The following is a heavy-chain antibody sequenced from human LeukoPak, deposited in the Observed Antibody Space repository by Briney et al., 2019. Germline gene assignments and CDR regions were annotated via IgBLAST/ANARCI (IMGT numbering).Heavy chain of an antibody. V-gene: IGHV1-24*01. Sequence: ASVKVSFKVSGYTLTELSMHWVRQAPGKGLEWMGGFDPEDGETINAQTFQGRVTMTEDTSTDTAYMELSSLRSEDTAVYYCATDSLRNDAFDIWGQGTMVTVSS. D-gene: IGHD4-17*01. J-gene: IGHJ3*02. CDR3: ATDSLRNDAFDI. CDR1: GYTLTELS. CDR2: FDPEDGET.